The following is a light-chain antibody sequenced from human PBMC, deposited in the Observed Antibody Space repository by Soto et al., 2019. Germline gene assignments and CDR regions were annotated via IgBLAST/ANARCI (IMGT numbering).Light chain of an antibody. CDR3: LLSYRGVGV. CDR2: DTS. CDR1: TGAVTSGHY. J-gene: IGLJ2*01. Sequence: QAVVTQEPSLTVSPGGTVTLTCGSTTGAVTSGHYPYWFQQKPGQAPRTLIYDTSNKHSWTPARFSGSLLGGKAAPTLSGAQSEDEADYYCLLSYRGVGVFGGGTKLTVL. V-gene: IGLV7-46*01.